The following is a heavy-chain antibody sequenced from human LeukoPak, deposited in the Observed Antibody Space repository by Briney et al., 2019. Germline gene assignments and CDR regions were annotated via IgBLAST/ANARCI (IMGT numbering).Heavy chain of an antibody. V-gene: IGHV1-2*02. CDR3: ARVSERLGELSSLDY. J-gene: IGHJ4*02. CDR1: GYTFTGYY. D-gene: IGHD3-16*02. Sequence: ASVKVSCKASGYTFTGYYVHWVRQAPGQGLEWMGWINPNSGGTNYAQKFQGRVTMTRDTSISTAYMELSRLRSDDTAVYYCARVSERLGELSSLDYWAQGTLVTVSS. CDR2: INPNSGGT.